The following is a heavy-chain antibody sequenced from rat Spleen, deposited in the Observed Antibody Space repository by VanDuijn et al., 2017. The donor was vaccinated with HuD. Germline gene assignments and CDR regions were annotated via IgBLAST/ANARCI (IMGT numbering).Heavy chain of an antibody. D-gene: IGHD1-1*01. V-gene: IGHV5-19*01. CDR2: ISPSGDIT. CDR1: GFTVSDFG. J-gene: IGHJ2*01. Sequence: EVQLVESGGGLVQPGRSLKLSCAASGFTVSDFGFHWIRQAPPKGLEWVASISPSGDITYYRDSVKGRFTISRDNAKNTQYLQMDSLRSEDTATYYCARRSPSGPYYFDYWGQGVMVTVSS. CDR3: ARRSPSGPYYFDY.